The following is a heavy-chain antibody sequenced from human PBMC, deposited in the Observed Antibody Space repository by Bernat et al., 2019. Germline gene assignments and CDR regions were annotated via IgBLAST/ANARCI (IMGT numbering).Heavy chain of an antibody. J-gene: IGHJ5*02. Sequence: QVQLVQSGAEVKKPGASVKVSCKASGYTFTKYGVSWVRQAPGQGLEWVGWIRTDNGNTKFAQKFQGRVTMTTDTSTSTAYMELRSLTSADTAVYYCVRDPDTTSAFDPWGQGTLVTVSS. CDR2: IRTDNGNT. CDR1: GYTFTKYG. CDR3: VRDPDTTSAFDP. V-gene: IGHV1-18*01.